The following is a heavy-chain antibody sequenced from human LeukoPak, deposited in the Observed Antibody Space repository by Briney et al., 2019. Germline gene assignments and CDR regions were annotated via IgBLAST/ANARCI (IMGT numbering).Heavy chain of an antibody. D-gene: IGHD3-22*01. V-gene: IGHV1-2*02. Sequence: ASVKVSCKASGGTFSSYAISWVRQSPGQGLEWMGWVNPNSGGTNYAQKFQGRVTMTRDTSISTAYMELSRLRSDDTAVYYCARAGDYYDSSGYRTNFDYWGQGTLVTVSS. CDR3: ARAGDYYDSSGYRTNFDY. J-gene: IGHJ4*02. CDR1: GGTFSSYA. CDR2: VNPNSGGT.